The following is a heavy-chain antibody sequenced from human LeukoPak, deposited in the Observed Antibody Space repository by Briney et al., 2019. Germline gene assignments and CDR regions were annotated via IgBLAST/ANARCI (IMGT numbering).Heavy chain of an antibody. CDR3: VRVRQLGQGFHY. Sequence: SQTLSLTCAISGDSVSSNNVGWNWVRQSPSRGLEWLGRTYYRSQWYNDYAASVKSRLIINADTSKNQVSLQLNSVSPEDTAVYYCVRVRQLGQGFHYRGQGTLVTVSS. V-gene: IGHV6-1*01. J-gene: IGHJ4*02. CDR2: TYYRSQWYN. CDR1: GDSVSSNNVG. D-gene: IGHD6-13*01.